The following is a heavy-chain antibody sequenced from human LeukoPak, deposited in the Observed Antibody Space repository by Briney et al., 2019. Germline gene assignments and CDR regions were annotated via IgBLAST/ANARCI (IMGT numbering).Heavy chain of an antibody. CDR1: GFTFTDYY. CDR3: ILSSGFMYYFDY. D-gene: IGHD3-22*01. Sequence: KAGGSLRLSCAASGFTFTDYYLSWIRQAPGKGLEWVSYISSSGSTIFYADSVKGRFTVSRDNGKSSLYLEMNSLRAEDTAVYYCILSSGFMYYFDYWGQGTLVTVSS. V-gene: IGHV3-11*01. J-gene: IGHJ4*02. CDR2: ISSSGSTI.